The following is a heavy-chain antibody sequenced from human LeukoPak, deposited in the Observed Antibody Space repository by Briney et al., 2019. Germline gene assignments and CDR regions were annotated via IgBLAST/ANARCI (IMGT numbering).Heavy chain of an antibody. J-gene: IGHJ4*02. V-gene: IGHV3-30*02. CDR3: AKDGYSSDILDY. D-gene: IGHD6-25*01. Sequence: PGGSLRLSCAASGFTFSSYGMHCVRQAPGKGLEWVAFIRYDGSNKYYADSVKGRFIISRDNSKNTLYLQMNSLRAEDTAVYYCAKDGYSSDILDYWGQGTLVTVSS. CDR1: GFTFSSYG. CDR2: IRYDGSNK.